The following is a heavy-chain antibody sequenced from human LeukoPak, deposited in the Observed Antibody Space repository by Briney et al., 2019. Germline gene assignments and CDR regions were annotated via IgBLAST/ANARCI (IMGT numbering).Heavy chain of an antibody. CDR2: IIPIFGTA. CDR1: GGTFISYA. D-gene: IGHD6-13*01. Sequence: SVKVSCKASGGTFISYAISWVRQAPGQGLEWMGGIIPIFGTANYAQKFQGRVTITADESTSTAYMELSSLRSEDTAVYYCARGVTHSSSWDAFDIWGQGTMVTVSS. V-gene: IGHV1-69*13. J-gene: IGHJ3*02. CDR3: ARGVTHSSSWDAFDI.